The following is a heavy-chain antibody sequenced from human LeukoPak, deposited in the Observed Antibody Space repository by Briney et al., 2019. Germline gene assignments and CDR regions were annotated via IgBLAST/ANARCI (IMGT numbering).Heavy chain of an antibody. CDR2: ITNTGTYL. CDR1: GFTFSEYS. J-gene: IGHJ4*02. D-gene: IGHD6-13*01. CDR3: ARARGNSSYGDY. V-gene: IGHV3-21*06. Sequence: GGSLRLSCEASGFTFSEYSLTWVRQAPGKGLEWVSSITNTGTYLRYADSVKGRFTISRDSAKNSLYLQMDSLRVEDTAVYFCARARGNSSYGDYWGQGTLVTVSS.